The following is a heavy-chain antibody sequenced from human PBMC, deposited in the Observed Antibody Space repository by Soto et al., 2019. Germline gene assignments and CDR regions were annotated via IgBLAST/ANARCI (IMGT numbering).Heavy chain of an antibody. Sequence: QVQLVQSGAEVKKPGASVKVSCKASGYTFTSYFMHWVRQAPGQGLEWMGIINSSGGSTSYAQKFQGRLSLTTDTSTSTVYMQLTSLTSADTAVYYCAREGDIVVYYRFDYWGQGTLVSVSS. J-gene: IGHJ4*02. CDR1: GYTFTSYF. CDR3: AREGDIVVYYRFDY. V-gene: IGHV1-46*01. D-gene: IGHD2-15*01. CDR2: INSSGGST.